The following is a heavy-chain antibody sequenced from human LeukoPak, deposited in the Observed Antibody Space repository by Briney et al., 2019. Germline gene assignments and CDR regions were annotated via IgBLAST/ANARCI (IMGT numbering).Heavy chain of an antibody. V-gene: IGHV3-53*01. Sequence: AGGSLRLSCAASGFTVSSNYMSWVRQAPGKGLEWVSVIYSGGSTYYADSVKGRFTISRDNSKNTLYLQVNSLRAEDTAVYYCARDRDRGYLYFDLWGRGTLVTVSS. CDR2: IYSGGST. CDR3: ARDRDRGYLYFDL. J-gene: IGHJ2*01. D-gene: IGHD3-22*01. CDR1: GFTVSSNY.